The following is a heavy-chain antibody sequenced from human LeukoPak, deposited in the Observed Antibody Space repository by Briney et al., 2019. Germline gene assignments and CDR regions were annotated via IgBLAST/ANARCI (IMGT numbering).Heavy chain of an antibody. V-gene: IGHV4-30-4*01. J-gene: IGHJ5*02. CDR3: ARPYYYDSRIDP. D-gene: IGHD3-22*01. Sequence: SETLSLTCTVSGYFISGGYYWSWIRQPPGKGLEWIGYTYYSGSTYYNPSLKSRVTISVDTSKNQFSLKLSSVTAADTAVYYCARPYYYDSRIDPWGQGTRVTVSS. CDR1: GYFISGGYY. CDR2: TYYSGST.